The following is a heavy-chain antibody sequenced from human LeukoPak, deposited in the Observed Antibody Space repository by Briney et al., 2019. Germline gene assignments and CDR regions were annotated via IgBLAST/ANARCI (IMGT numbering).Heavy chain of an antibody. CDR3: AKEGGGYCSSSSCWGVWFDP. CDR2: IRADGGST. V-gene: IGHV3-23*01. J-gene: IGHJ5*02. D-gene: IGHD2-2*01. CDR1: GFTFSTNG. Sequence: GGSLRLSCAASGFTFSTNGMSWGRQHRGKGMEWVSSIRADGGSTYCADSVKGRFTISRDNPKITVYLQMNSLRAEDTAVYYCAKEGGGYCSSSSCWGVWFDPWGQGTLVTVSS.